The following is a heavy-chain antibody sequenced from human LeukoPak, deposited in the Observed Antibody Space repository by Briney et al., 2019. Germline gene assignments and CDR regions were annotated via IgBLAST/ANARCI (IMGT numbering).Heavy chain of an antibody. Sequence: PSETLSLTCTVSGGSISSYYWSWIRPPPGKGLEWIGYIYYSGSTNYNPSLKSRVTISVDTSKNQFSLKLSSVTAADTAVYYCARDGRRDGYNYAFGIWGQGTMVTVSS. CDR2: IYYSGST. J-gene: IGHJ3*02. V-gene: IGHV4-59*01. CDR1: GGSISSYY. D-gene: IGHD5-24*01. CDR3: ARDGRRDGYNYAFGI.